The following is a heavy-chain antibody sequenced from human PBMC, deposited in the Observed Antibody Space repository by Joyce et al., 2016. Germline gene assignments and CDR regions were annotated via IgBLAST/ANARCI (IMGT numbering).Heavy chain of an antibody. CDR2: INKDGSQK. J-gene: IGHJ4*02. D-gene: IGHD3-22*01. V-gene: IGHV3-7*04. Sequence: EVQMVESGGGLVQPGGSLRLSCAASGFTFTNYWMSWVRKAPGKGLEWLANINKDGSQKSYVDSVKGRFPISRDNAKTSLYLQMNNLRADDTSVYYCARGVKFYYDSSGYPEDFWGQGILVTVSS. CDR3: ARGVKFYYDSSGYPEDF. CDR1: GFTFTNYW.